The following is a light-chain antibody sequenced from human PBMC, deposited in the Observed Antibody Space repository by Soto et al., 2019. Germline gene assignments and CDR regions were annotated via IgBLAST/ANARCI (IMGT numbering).Light chain of an antibody. J-gene: IGLJ2*01. CDR1: SSDVGKYDY. Sequence: QSALTQPPSASGSPGQSVTISCTGTSSDVGKYDYVSWFQHHPGKAPKLIIYEVSKRPSGVPDRFSGSKSGSTASLTVSGLQTEDEADYYCSSYTSSSTVVFGGGTSSPS. V-gene: IGLV2-8*01. CDR2: EVS. CDR3: SSYTSSSTVV.